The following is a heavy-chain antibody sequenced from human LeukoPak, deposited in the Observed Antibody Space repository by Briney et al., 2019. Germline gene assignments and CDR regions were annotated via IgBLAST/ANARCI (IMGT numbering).Heavy chain of an antibody. V-gene: IGHV5-51*01. Sequence: GDSLKISCKASGYIFTNSWIGWVRQMPGRGLEWMGVIYPGDSDTRVSPSFQGQVTISADKSISTAYLQWSSLKASDTAMYYCARLVGATRDYWGQGTVVTVSA. D-gene: IGHD1-26*01. CDR3: ARLVGATRDY. J-gene: IGHJ4*02. CDR1: GYIFTNSW. CDR2: IYPGDSDT.